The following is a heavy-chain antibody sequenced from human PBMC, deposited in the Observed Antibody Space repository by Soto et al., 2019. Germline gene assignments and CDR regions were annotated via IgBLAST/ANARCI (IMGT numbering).Heavy chain of an antibody. CDR1: GGTFDNYA. J-gene: IGHJ6*01. Sequence: QVQLVQSGAELKQPGSSVKVSCKASGGTFDNYAITWVRQSPGQGLEWMAGIIPMLDSANYAEKFQDRVTITAHESTSTVYMEVSSLRSEDTAVYYCARTYHYDSLGKTYFYYGMDVW. D-gene: IGHD3-22*01. CDR3: ARTYHYDSLGKTYFYYGMDV. CDR2: IIPMLDSA. V-gene: IGHV1-69*12.